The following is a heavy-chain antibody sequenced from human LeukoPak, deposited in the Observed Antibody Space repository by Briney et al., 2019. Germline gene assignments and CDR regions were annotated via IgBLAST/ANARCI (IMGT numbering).Heavy chain of an antibody. CDR2: ISSSSSYI. D-gene: IGHD2-2*01. CDR3: AGYCSSTSCYLTDFDY. CDR1: GFTFSSYW. V-gene: IGHV3-21*01. Sequence: GGSLRLSCAASGFTFSSYWMNWVRQAPGKGLEWVSSISSSSSYIYYADSVKGRFTISRDNAKNSLYLQMNSLRAEDTAVYYCAGYCSSTSCYLTDFDYWGQGTLVTVSS. J-gene: IGHJ4*02.